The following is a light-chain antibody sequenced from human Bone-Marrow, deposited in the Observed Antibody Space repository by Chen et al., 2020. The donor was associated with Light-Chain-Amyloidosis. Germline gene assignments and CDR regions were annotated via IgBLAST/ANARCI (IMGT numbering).Light chain of an antibody. CDR3: QQYYGTPWT. Sequence: EIVLTQSPGTLSLSAGERATLSCRASQSVSDNFLAWYQQKPGQAPRLLIYAASRRATGIPDVFSGSGSGTDFTLTISSLQAEDVAVYYCQQYYGTPWTFGQGTKVEIK. J-gene: IGKJ1*01. CDR1: QSVSDNF. CDR2: AAS. V-gene: IGKV3-20*01.